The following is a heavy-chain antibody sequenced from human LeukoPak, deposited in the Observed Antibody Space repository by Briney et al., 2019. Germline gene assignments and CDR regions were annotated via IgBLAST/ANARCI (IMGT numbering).Heavy chain of an antibody. D-gene: IGHD2-8*01. J-gene: IGHJ6*03. CDR1: GSSFTSYW. CDR3: ARHGHCTNGVCYSNYYYYMDV. CDR2: IYPDDSDT. V-gene: IGHV5-51*01. Sequence: GASLKISCKGSGSSFTSYWIGWVRQMPGKGLEWMGIIYPDDSDTRYSPSFEGQVSISVDKSISTSYLQWSSLKASDTATYYCARHGHCTNGVCYSNYYYYMDVWGKGTTVTVSS.